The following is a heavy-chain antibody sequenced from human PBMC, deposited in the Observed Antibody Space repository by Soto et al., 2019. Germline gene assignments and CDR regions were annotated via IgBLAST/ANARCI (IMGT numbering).Heavy chain of an antibody. CDR2: INAGNGNT. J-gene: IGHJ4*02. V-gene: IGHV1-3*01. CDR1: GYTFTSYD. Sequence: ASVKVSCKASGYTFTSYDMHWVRQAPGQRLEWMGWINAGNGNTKYSQKFQGRVTITRDTSASTAYMELSSLRSEDTAVYYCARGRGYCGGTNCYLDYWGQGALVTVSS. D-gene: IGHD2-21*01. CDR3: ARGRGYCGGTNCYLDY.